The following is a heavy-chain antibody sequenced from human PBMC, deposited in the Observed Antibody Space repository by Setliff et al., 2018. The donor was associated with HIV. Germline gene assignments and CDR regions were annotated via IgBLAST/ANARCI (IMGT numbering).Heavy chain of an antibody. CDR3: ARQRDRFGEFEY. Sequence: SETLSLTCTVSGGSISSYYWSWIRQPPGKGLEWIGYIYSNGSTNYNPSLKSRVSISVDTSKSQLSLQLRSVTAADTAVYYCARQRDRFGEFEYWGQGTPVTVSS. J-gene: IGHJ4*02. V-gene: IGHV4-4*09. CDR2: IYSNGST. D-gene: IGHD3-10*01. CDR1: GGSISSYY.